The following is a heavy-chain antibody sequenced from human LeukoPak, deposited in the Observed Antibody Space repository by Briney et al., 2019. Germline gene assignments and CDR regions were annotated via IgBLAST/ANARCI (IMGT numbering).Heavy chain of an antibody. J-gene: IGHJ6*02. V-gene: IGHV3-30*02. CDR1: GFTFSSYG. CDR2: IRYDGSNK. Sequence: GGSLRLSCAASGFTFSSYGMHWVRQAPGKGLEWVAFIRYDGSNKYYADSVKGRFTISRDNAKNSLYLQMNSLRAEDTAVYYCAREIPYYYYGVDVWGQGTTVTVSS. CDR3: AREIPYYYYGVDV.